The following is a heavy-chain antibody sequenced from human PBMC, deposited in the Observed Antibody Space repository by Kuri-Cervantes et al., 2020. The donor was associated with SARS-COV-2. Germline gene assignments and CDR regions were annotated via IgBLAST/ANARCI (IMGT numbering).Heavy chain of an antibody. V-gene: IGHV4-30-4*08. CDR1: GGSISSGDYY. CDR3: ARDGGLHEGYSYGYIDY. Sequence: LSLTCTVSGGSISSGDYYWSWIRQPPGKGLEWIGYIYYSGSTYYNPSLKSRVTISVDTSKNQFSLKLSSVTAADTAVYYCARDGGLHEGYSYGYIDYWGQGTLVTVSS. D-gene: IGHD5-18*01. CDR2: IYYSGST. J-gene: IGHJ4*02.